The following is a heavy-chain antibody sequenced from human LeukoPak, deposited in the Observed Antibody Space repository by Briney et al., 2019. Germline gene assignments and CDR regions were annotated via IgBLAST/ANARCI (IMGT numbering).Heavy chain of an antibody. V-gene: IGHV1-69*05. D-gene: IGHD6-13*01. J-gene: IGHJ5*02. Sequence: SVKVSCKASGGTFSSYASSWVRQAPGQGLEWMGGIIPIFGTTNYAQKFQGRVTVATDKSTGTAYMELSGLRSEDTAVYYCARVPTIAAAESWFDPWGQGTLVTVSS. CDR1: GGTFSSYA. CDR3: ARVPTIAAAESWFDP. CDR2: IIPIFGTT.